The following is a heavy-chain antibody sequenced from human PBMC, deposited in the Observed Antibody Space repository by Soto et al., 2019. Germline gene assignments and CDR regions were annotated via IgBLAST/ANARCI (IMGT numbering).Heavy chain of an antibody. CDR2: ISAYNGNT. J-gene: IGHJ6*03. CDR3: AGTTDFWSGYRSYYMDV. Sequence: ASVKVSCKASGYTFTSYGISWVRQAPGQGLEWMGWISAYNGNTNYAQKLQGRVTMTTDTSTSTAYMELRSLRSDDTAVYYCAGTTDFWSGYRSYYMDVWGKGTTVTVSS. D-gene: IGHD3-3*01. V-gene: IGHV1-18*01. CDR1: GYTFTSYG.